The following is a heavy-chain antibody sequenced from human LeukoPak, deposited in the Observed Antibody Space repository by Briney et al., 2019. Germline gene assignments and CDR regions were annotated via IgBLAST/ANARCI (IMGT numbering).Heavy chain of an antibody. Sequence: GKSLKISCKGSGYSFTSYWIGWVRQMPGKGLEWMGIIYPGDSDTRYSPSFQGQVTISADKSISTAYLQWSSLKASDTAMYYCARHLGDDILTGYFHYWGQGTLVTVSS. V-gene: IGHV5-51*01. J-gene: IGHJ4*02. CDR2: IYPGDSDT. CDR1: GYSFTSYW. CDR3: ARHLGDDILTGYFHY. D-gene: IGHD3-9*01.